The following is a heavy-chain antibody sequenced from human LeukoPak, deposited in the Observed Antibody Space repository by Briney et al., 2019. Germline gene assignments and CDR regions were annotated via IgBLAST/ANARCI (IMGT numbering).Heavy chain of an antibody. Sequence: SETLSLTCTVSGGSISSYYWSWIRQPPGKGLEWIGYIYYSGSTNYNPSLKSRVTISVDTSKNQFSLKLSSVTAADTAVYYCASVGNSYGYYMDVWGKGTTVTVSS. CDR3: ASVGNSYGYYMDV. CDR1: GGSISSYY. V-gene: IGHV4-59*01. J-gene: IGHJ6*03. CDR2: IYYSGST. D-gene: IGHD5-18*01.